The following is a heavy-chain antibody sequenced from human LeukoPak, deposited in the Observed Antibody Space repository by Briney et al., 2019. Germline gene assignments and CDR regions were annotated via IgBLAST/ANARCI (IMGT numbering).Heavy chain of an antibody. Sequence: PSETLSLTCAVSGGSISSSNWWSWVRQPPGKGLEWIGEIYHSGSTNYNPSLKSRVTISVDKSKNQFSLKLSSVTAADTAVYYCARGASGYERNPLWEYWFDPWGQGTLVTVSS. CDR1: GGSISSSNW. V-gene: IGHV4-4*02. J-gene: IGHJ5*02. CDR2: IYHSGST. D-gene: IGHD5-12*01. CDR3: ARGASGYERNPLWEYWFDP.